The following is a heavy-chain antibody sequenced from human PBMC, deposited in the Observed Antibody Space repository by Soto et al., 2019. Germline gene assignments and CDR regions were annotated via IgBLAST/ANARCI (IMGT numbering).Heavy chain of an antibody. V-gene: IGHV4-59*12. Sequence: QVVLQESGPGLVKPSETLSLTCSVSGRSITSYYWSWVRQPPGKGLEWIGYIYDNGITSQNPSLKSRVTMSAETSQNQFSLKLTSVTGAYTAVYYCARTYDSNGYANEFDSWGQGILVTVTS. CDR2: IYDNGIT. CDR3: ARTYDSNGYANEFDS. J-gene: IGHJ4*02. CDR1: GRSITSYY. D-gene: IGHD3-22*01.